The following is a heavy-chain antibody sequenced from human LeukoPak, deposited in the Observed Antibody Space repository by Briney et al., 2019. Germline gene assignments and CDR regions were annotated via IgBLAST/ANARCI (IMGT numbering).Heavy chain of an antibody. J-gene: IGHJ4*02. CDR2: INPNSGGT. CDR3: ARGHDNTGYNYFDH. CDR1: GYTFTDYY. D-gene: IGHD3-9*01. Sequence: GASVKVSCKASGYTFTDYYIHWVRQAPGQGLERMGWINPNSGGTNYAQKFQGRVTMTRDTSIATTYMDLSSLISDDTAVYYCARGHDNTGYNYFDHWGQGTLVTVSS. V-gene: IGHV1-2*02.